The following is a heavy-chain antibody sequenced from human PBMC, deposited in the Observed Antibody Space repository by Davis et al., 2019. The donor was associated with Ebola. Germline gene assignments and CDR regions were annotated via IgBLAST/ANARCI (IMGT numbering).Heavy chain of an antibody. CDR2: ISAYNGNT. Sequence: ASVKVSCKASGYTFTMYGISWVRQAPGQGLEWMGWISAYNGNTNYAQKLQGRVTMTTDTSTSTAYMELRSLRSDDTAVYYCARQNRGYYPNYYYYGIDVWGQGTAVTVSS. V-gene: IGHV1-18*01. CDR3: ARQNRGYYPNYYYYGIDV. CDR1: GYTFTMYG. D-gene: IGHD3-22*01. J-gene: IGHJ6*02.